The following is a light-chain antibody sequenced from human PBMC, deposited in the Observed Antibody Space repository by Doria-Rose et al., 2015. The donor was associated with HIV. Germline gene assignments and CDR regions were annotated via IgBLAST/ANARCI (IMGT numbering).Light chain of an antibody. CDR3: QQYGTSRGT. CDR1: QRVKSSY. Sequence: EIVLTQSPGTLSLSPGERATLSCRASQRVKSSYLAWYQQQPGQAPRLLIYDASTRVTGIPDRFSGSGSGTDFTLTISRLEPEDVAVYYGQQYGTSRGTFGQGTRLEIK. V-gene: IGKV3-20*01. CDR2: DAS. J-gene: IGKJ5*01.